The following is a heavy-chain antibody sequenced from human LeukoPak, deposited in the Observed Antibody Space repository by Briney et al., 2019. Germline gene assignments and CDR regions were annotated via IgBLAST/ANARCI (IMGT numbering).Heavy chain of an antibody. Sequence: GGSLGLSCAASGFTFDDYGMSWVRQAPGKGLEWVSGINWNGGSTGYADSVKGRFTISRDNAKNSLYLQMNSLRAEDTALYYCARGLWFGELLYPLDYWGQGTLVTVSS. CDR3: ARGLWFGELLYPLDY. J-gene: IGHJ4*02. V-gene: IGHV3-20*04. D-gene: IGHD3-10*01. CDR2: INWNGGST. CDR1: GFTFDDYG.